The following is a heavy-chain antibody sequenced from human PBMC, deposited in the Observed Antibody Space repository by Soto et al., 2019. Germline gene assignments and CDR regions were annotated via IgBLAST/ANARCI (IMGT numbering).Heavy chain of an antibody. CDR3: ARGREYSSSWYFDY. J-gene: IGHJ4*02. Sequence: SETLSLTCAVYGGSFSGYYGSWIRQPPGKGLEWIGEINHSGSTNYNPSLKSRVTISVDTSKNQFSLKLSSVTAADTAVYYCARGREYSSSWYFDYWGQGTLVTVSS. V-gene: IGHV4-34*01. CDR2: INHSGST. CDR1: GGSFSGYY. D-gene: IGHD6-13*01.